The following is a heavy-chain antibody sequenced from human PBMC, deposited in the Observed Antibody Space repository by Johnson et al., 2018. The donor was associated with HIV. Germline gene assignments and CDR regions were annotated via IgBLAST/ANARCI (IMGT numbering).Heavy chain of an antibody. J-gene: IGHJ3*02. CDR2: INWNGGST. D-gene: IGHD3-22*01. Sequence: VQLVESGGGVVRPGGSLRLSCAASGFTFDDYGMSWVRQPPGKGLEWGYGINWNGGSTGYADSVKGRFTISRDNAKNSLYLQMNSLRAEDTAVYYCARPVVADYRGAFDIWGQGTMVTVSS. V-gene: IGHV3-20*04. CDR3: ARPVVADYRGAFDI. CDR1: GFTFDDYG.